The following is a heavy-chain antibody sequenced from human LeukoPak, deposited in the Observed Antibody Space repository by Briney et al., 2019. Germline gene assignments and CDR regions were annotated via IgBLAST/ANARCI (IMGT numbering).Heavy chain of an antibody. CDR3: ARGRSWELPADY. V-gene: IGHV4-39*07. CDR2: IYYSGST. CDR1: GGSISSSSYY. D-gene: IGHD3-10*01. Sequence: SETLSLTCTVPGGSISSSSYYWGWIREPPGKGLEWIGSIYYSGSTYYDPSLKSRVTISVDTSKNQFSLKLSSVTAADTAVYYCARGRSWELPADYWGQGTLVTVSS. J-gene: IGHJ4*02.